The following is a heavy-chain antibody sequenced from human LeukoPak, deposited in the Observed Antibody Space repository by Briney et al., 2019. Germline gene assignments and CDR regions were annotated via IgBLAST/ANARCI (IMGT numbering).Heavy chain of an antibody. V-gene: IGHV3-7*01. J-gene: IGHJ4*02. D-gene: IGHD5-12*01. CDR3: ATFGLVAALDL. CDR2: INPAGSET. Sequence: GGSLRLSCAASGFTFNAYWMAWVRQAPGTGLEWVANINPAGSETFHVDPVKGRFSISRDHAKNLVYLQMNSLRAEDTAVYYCATFGLVAALDLWGQGTLVTVSS. CDR1: GFTFNAYW.